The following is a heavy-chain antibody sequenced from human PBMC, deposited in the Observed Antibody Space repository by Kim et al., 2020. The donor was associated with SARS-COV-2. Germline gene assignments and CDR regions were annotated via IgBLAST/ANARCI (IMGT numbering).Heavy chain of an antibody. CDR3: AKMGIRGYSGYGDAFDI. D-gene: IGHD5-12*01. CDR2: ISWNSGSI. V-gene: IGHV3-9*01. Sequence: GGSLRLSCAASGFTFDDYAMHWVRQAPGKGLEWVSGISWNSGSIGYADSVKGRFTISRDNAKNSLYLQMNSLRAEDTALYYCAKMGIRGYSGYGDAFDICGQGTMVTVSS. CDR1: GFTFDDYA. J-gene: IGHJ3*02.